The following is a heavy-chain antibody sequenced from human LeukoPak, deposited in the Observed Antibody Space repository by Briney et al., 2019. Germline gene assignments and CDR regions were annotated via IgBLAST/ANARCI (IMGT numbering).Heavy chain of an antibody. J-gene: IGHJ4*02. CDR1: GFTFSSYA. Sequence: PGRSLRLSCAASGFTFSSYAMHWVRQASGKGLEWVAVISYDGSNKYYADSVKGRFTISRDNSRNTLYLQMNSLRAEDTAVYYCARDRGFGDYLDYWGQGTLVTVSS. CDR3: ARDRGFGDYLDY. CDR2: ISYDGSNK. D-gene: IGHD3-10*01. V-gene: IGHV3-30-3*01.